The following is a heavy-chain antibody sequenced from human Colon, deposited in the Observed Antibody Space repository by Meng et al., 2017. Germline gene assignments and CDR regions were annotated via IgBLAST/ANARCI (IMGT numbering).Heavy chain of an antibody. V-gene: IGHV4-31*01. D-gene: IGHD1-26*01. Sequence: QVQLQESGPGLVKPSQTLSLTCTVSGGSISIGGYYWSWIRQLPGKGLEWIGYIYYSGSTYYNPSLRSLVSISVDTSKNQFSLRLTSVTAADTAVYYCARVRRSGDDFDYWGQGTLVTVSS. J-gene: IGHJ4*02. CDR2: IYYSGST. CDR3: ARVRRSGDDFDY. CDR1: GGSISIGGYY.